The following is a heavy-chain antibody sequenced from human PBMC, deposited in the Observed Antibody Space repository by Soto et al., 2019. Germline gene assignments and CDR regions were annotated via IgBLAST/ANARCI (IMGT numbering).Heavy chain of an antibody. CDR3: ARAKGSGSYYNRNPQYNWFDP. CDR2: INAGNGNT. D-gene: IGHD3-10*01. CDR1: GYTFTSYA. J-gene: IGHJ5*02. Sequence: ASVKVSCKASGYTFTSYAMHWVRQAPGQRLEWMGWINAGNGNTKYSQKFQGRVTITRDTSASTAYMELSSLRSEDTAVYYCARAKGSGSYYNRNPQYNWFDPWGQGTLVTVSS. V-gene: IGHV1-3*01.